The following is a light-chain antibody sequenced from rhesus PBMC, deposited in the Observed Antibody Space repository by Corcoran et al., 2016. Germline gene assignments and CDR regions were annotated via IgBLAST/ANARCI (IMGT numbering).Light chain of an antibody. CDR1: QGISSW. Sequence: DIQMTQSPSSLSASVGDTVTITCRASQGISSWLAWYQQKPGNAPKLLIYKASSLQSGVPSRFSGSGSWTDFTLTISSLQSEDFATYSCQQYSSRPLTFGGGTKVELK. CDR3: QQYSSRPLT. J-gene: IGKJ4*01. CDR2: KAS. V-gene: IGKV1-22*01.